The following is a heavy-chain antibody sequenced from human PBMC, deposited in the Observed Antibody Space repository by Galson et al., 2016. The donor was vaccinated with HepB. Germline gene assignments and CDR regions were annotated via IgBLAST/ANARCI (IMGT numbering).Heavy chain of an antibody. D-gene: IGHD3-22*01. J-gene: IGHJ4*02. CDR3: SSAAYHYVSNGYYFAY. V-gene: IGHV3-7*05. CDR1: GFTFSDYW. CDR2: IKQDGSEK. Sequence: SLRLSCAASGFTFSDYWVAWVRQTPGEGLEWVANIKQDGSEKYYVDSVKGRFTISRDNAKNSLYLQMNSLRPEDTAVYYCSSAAYHYVSNGYYFAYWGQGTLVTVSS.